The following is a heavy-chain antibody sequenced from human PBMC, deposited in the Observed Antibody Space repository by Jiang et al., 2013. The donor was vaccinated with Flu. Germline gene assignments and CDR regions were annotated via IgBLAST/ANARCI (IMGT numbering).Heavy chain of an antibody. CDR1: GYTFTSYY. CDR2: INPSGGST. J-gene: IGHJ4*02. CDR3: SVVVTARYYFDY. D-gene: IGHD2-21*02. Sequence: SVKVSCKASGYTFTSYYMHWVRQAPGQGLEWMGIINPSGGSTSYAQKFQGRVTMTRDTSTSTVYMELSSLRSEDTAVYYCSVVVTARYYFDYWGQGTLVTVSS. V-gene: IGHV1-46*01.